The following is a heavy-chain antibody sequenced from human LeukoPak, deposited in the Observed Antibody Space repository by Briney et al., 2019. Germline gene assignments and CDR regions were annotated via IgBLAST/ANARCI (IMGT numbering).Heavy chain of an antibody. V-gene: IGHV3-53*01. Sequence: GXXLXXSXAASGFTVSSNXVSWVRQAPGXXLEGVSVIYSGASTYYADSVKGRFTISRDNSKNTLYLQMNSLRAEDTAVYYCARCDSYGSVGEFDYWGQGTLVTVSS. J-gene: IGHJ4*02. CDR3: ARCDSYGSVGEFDY. CDR1: GFTVSSNX. D-gene: IGHD5-18*01. CDR2: IYSGAST.